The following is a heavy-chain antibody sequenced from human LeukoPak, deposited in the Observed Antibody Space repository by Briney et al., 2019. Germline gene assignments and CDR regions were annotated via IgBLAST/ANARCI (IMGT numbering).Heavy chain of an antibody. CDR1: GYTLSSHA. CDR3: ARGVSYGMDV. CDR2: SNAGNGNT. J-gene: IGHJ6*02. D-gene: IGHD3-10*01. Sequence: GASVKVSCKASGYTLSSHAMHWVRQAPGQRLEWMGWSNAGNGNTKYSQEFQGRVTITRDTSASTAYMELSSLTSEDMAVYYCARGVSYGMDVWGQGTTVTVSS. V-gene: IGHV1-3*02.